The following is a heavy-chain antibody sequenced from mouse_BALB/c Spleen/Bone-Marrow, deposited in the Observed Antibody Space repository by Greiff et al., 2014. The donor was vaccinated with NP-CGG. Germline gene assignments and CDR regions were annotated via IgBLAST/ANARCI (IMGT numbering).Heavy chain of an antibody. CDR1: GYTFTSYW. Sequence: VQLKESGAELVRPGASVNLSCKASGYTFTSYWMNWVMQRPEQGLEWIGRIDPYDSEAHYNQKFKDKAILTVDKSSSTAYMQLISLTSEDSAVYYCARSGSNFGRFFDVWGAGTTVTVSS. CDR2: IDPYDSEA. V-gene: IGHV1-74*01. J-gene: IGHJ1*01. D-gene: IGHD2-5*01. CDR3: ARSGSNFGRFFDV.